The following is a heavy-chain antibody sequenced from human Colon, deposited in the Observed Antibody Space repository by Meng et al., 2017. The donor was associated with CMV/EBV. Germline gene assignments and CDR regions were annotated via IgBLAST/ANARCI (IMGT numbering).Heavy chain of an antibody. Sequence: QHTLKESGPTLVKPTQTLTLTCTFSGFSFITDKAGVGWIRHPPGKALEWLGFIYWDDDTRYSPSLKTRLTITRDTSKNQVILTMTNMDPADTATYYCVRRSYSGQDDYWGQGALVTVSS. CDR3: VRRSYSGQDDY. J-gene: IGHJ4*02. V-gene: IGHV2-5*02. CDR1: GFSFITDKAG. D-gene: IGHD5-12*01. CDR2: IYWDDDT.